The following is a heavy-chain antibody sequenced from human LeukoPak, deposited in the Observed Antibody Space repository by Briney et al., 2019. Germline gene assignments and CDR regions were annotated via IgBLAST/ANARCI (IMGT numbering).Heavy chain of an antibody. J-gene: IGHJ4*02. CDR3: ASNTYYYDIIGYSPWDY. CDR2: IKPNSGGT. V-gene: IGHV1-2*02. CDR1: GYTFTGYY. Sequence: GASVKVSCKASGYTFTGYYIHWVRQAPGQGLEWMGWIKPNSGGTNYAQKFQGRVTMTRDTSISTAYMELSRLRSDDTAVYYCASNTYYYDIIGYSPWDYWGQGTLVTVSS. D-gene: IGHD3-22*01.